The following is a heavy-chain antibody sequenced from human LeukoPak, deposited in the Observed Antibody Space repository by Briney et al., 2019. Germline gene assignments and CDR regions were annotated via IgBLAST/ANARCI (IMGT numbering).Heavy chain of an antibody. Sequence: SETLSLTCTVSGGSISSYYWSWIRQPPGKGLEWIGYIYYSGSTNYNPSLKSRVTISVDTSKNQFSLKLSSVTAADTAVYYCARHGGYSYGYDYWGQGTLATVSS. D-gene: IGHD5-18*01. CDR3: ARHGGYSYGYDY. J-gene: IGHJ4*02. CDR2: IYYSGST. V-gene: IGHV4-59*08. CDR1: GGSISSYY.